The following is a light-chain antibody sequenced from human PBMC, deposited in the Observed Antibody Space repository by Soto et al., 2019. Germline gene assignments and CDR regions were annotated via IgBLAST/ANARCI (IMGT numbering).Light chain of an antibody. CDR2: GAS. CDR3: QQYNNWPPDT. Sequence: IVMTQSPATRSVSPGGRATLSCRASQSVSSNLAWYQQKPGQAPRLLIYGASTRATGIPARFSGSGSGTEFTLTISSLQSEDFAVYYCQQYNNWPPDTFGGGTKVDIK. CDR1: QSVSSN. J-gene: IGKJ4*01. V-gene: IGKV3-15*01.